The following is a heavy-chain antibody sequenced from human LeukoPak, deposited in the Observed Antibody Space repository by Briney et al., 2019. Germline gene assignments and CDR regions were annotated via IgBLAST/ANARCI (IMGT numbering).Heavy chain of an antibody. D-gene: IGHD6-19*01. CDR1: GFTFSSYS. CDR2: ISSSSSYI. CDR3: ASLTIAVAGIRLNY. V-gene: IGHV3-21*01. Sequence: GGSLRLSCAASGFTFSSYSMNWVRQAPGKGLEWVSSISSSSSYIYYADSVKGRFTISRDNAKNSLYLQMNGLRAEDTAVYYCASLTIAVAGIRLNYWGQGTLVTVSS. J-gene: IGHJ4*02.